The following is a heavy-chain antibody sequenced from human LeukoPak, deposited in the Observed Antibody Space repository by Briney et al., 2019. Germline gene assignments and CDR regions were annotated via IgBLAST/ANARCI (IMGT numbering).Heavy chain of an antibody. V-gene: IGHV4-39*01. Sequence: PSETLSLTCTVSGGSISSSSYYWGWIRQPPGKGLEWIGSIYYSGSTYYNPSLKSRVTISVDTSKNQFSLKLSSVTAADTAVYYCARHFRSGSCNYDTNWFDPWGQGTLVTVSS. CDR2: IYYSGST. D-gene: IGHD2-15*01. CDR1: GGSISSSSYY. J-gene: IGHJ5*02. CDR3: ARHFRSGSCNYDTNWFDP.